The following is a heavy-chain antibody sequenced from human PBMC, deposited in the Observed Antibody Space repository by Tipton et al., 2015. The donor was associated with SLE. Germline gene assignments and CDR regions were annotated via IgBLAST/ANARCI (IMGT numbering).Heavy chain of an antibody. V-gene: IGHV3-30*02. Sequence: SLRLSCAASGFTFSSYGMHWVRQAPGKGLEWVAFIRYDGSNKYYADSVKGRFTVSRDASQNTLYLQMNSLRAEDTAVYYCARDNSITGSFYYFYMDVWGKGTTVTISS. D-gene: IGHD1-20*01. CDR2: IRYDGSNK. CDR3: ARDNSITGSFYYFYMDV. J-gene: IGHJ6*03. CDR1: GFTFSSYG.